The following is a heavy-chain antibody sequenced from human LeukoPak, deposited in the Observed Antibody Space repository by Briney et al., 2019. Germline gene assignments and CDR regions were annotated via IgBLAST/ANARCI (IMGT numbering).Heavy chain of an antibody. Sequence: SETLSLTCTVSGGSISSYYWSWIRQPAGKGLEWIGRIYTSGGTNYNPSLKSRVTMSVDTSKNQFSLKLSSVTAADTAVYYCASESAKTRAYGSGRNYYYYYGMDVWGQGTTVTVSS. CDR2: IYTSGGT. V-gene: IGHV4-4*07. D-gene: IGHD3-10*01. CDR1: GGSISSYY. J-gene: IGHJ6*02. CDR3: ASESAKTRAYGSGRNYYYYYGMDV.